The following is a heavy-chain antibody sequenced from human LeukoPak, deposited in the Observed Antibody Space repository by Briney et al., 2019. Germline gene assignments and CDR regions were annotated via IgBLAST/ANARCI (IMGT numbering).Heavy chain of an antibody. D-gene: IGHD4-17*01. CDR2: ISWNSGSI. CDR1: AFTFSNYA. Sequence: GGSLRLSCAASAFTFSNYAMHWVRQAPGKGLEWVSGISWNSGSIGYADSVKGRFTISRDNAKNSLYLQMNSLRAEDTALYYCAKDSDYGDFRYFDYWGQGTLVTVSS. CDR3: AKDSDYGDFRYFDY. V-gene: IGHV3-9*01. J-gene: IGHJ4*02.